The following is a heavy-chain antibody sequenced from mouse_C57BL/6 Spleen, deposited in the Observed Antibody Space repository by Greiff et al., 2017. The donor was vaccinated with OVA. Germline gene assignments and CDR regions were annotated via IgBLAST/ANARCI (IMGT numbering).Heavy chain of an antibody. CDR1: GFNIKDYY. CDR2: IDPEDGDT. J-gene: IGHJ3*01. CDR3: TTHNYYGSSYLFAY. V-gene: IGHV14-1*01. Sequence: SGAELVRPGASVKLSCTASGFNIKDYYMHWVKQRPEQGLEWIGRIDPEDGDTEYAPKFQGKATMTADPSSNTAYLQLSSLTSEDTAVYYCTTHNYYGSSYLFAYWGQGTLVTVSA. D-gene: IGHD1-1*01.